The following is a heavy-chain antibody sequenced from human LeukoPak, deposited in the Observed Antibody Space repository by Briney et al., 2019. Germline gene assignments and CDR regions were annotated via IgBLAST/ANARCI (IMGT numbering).Heavy chain of an antibody. Sequence: SETLSLTCAVSGYSISSGYYWGWIRQPPGKGLEWIGYIYYSGSTNYNPSLKSRVTISVDTSKNQFSLKLSSVTAADTAVYYCARMRDSSGYYPDYWGQGTLVTVSS. CDR1: GYSISSGYY. CDR3: ARMRDSSGYYPDY. D-gene: IGHD3-22*01. CDR2: IYYSGST. V-gene: IGHV4-61*01. J-gene: IGHJ4*02.